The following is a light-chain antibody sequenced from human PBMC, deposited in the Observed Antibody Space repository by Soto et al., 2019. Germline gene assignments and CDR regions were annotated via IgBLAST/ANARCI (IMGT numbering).Light chain of an antibody. CDR2: GAS. V-gene: IGKV3-15*01. CDR1: QSVSSN. Sequence: EVVMTQSPATLSVSPGERATLSCRASQSVSSNLAWYQQKPGQAPRLLIYGASTRATGIPVRFSGSRSGTEFTLTISSLQSEDFAVYYCKQYNNWPQTFGQGTKVEIK. CDR3: KQYNNWPQT. J-gene: IGKJ1*01.